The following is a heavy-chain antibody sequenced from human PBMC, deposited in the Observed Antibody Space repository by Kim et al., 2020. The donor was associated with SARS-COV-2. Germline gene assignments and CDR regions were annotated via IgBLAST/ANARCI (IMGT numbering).Heavy chain of an antibody. CDR3: ARGGSSWLRYNWFGP. J-gene: IGHJ5*02. V-gene: IGHV4-34*01. Sequence: PPLKSRVTISVDTSRNQFSLRLSSVTAADTAVYYCARGGSSWLRYNWFGPWGQGTLVTVSS. D-gene: IGHD6-13*01.